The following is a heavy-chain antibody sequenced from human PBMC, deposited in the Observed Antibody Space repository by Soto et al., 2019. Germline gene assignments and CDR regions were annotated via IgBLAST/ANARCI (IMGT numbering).Heavy chain of an antibody. V-gene: IGHV4-30-2*06. CDR3: VRGSGYDYFDF. J-gene: IGHJ4*02. D-gene: IGHD3-22*01. CDR1: GVTLSYGDYS. CDR2: ISHLETT. Sequence: SETLSLTCSVSGVTLSYGDYSWNWIRQSTGKGLEWLVYISHLETTYYNPSFRSRLSLSINRTRNQFFLSLSSVTGAETGVYFSVRGSGYDYFDFWGQGTLVTVSS.